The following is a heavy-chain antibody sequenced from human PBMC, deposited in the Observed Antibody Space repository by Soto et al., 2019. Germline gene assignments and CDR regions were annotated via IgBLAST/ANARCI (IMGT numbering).Heavy chain of an antibody. V-gene: IGHV1-69*02. CDR3: ATSIAARPGYYYYYMDV. Sequence: QVRLVQSGAEVKKPGSSVKVSCKASGGTFSSYTISWVRQAPGQGLEWMGRIIPILGIANYAQKFQGRVTITADKSTSTAYMELSSLRSEDTAVYYCATSIAARPGYYYYYMDVWGKGTTVTVSS. D-gene: IGHD6-6*01. CDR1: GGTFSSYT. CDR2: IIPILGIA. J-gene: IGHJ6*03.